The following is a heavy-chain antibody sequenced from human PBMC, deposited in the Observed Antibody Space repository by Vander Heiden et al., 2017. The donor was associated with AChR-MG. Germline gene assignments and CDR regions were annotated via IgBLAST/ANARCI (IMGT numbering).Heavy chain of an antibody. D-gene: IGHD2-15*01. CDR2: ISYDGSNK. CDR1: GFTFSSYG. Sequence: QVQLVGSGGGVVQPGRSLSLSCAASGFTFSSYGMHWVRQAPGKGLEWVAAISYDGSNKYYADSVKGRFTISRDNSTNPLYLQINSLSAEDTAVYYCAKVIVVVVAATADDALDIWGQGTMVTVSS. J-gene: IGHJ3*02. V-gene: IGHV3-30*18. CDR3: AKVIVVVVAATADDALDI.